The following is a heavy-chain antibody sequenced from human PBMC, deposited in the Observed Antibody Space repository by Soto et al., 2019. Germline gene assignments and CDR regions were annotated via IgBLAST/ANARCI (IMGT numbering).Heavy chain of an antibody. D-gene: IGHD5-18*01. CDR2: ISYDGSNK. J-gene: IGHJ4*02. V-gene: IGHV3-30-3*01. CDR1: GFNFSSYA. Sequence: PGGSLRLSCAASGFNFSSYAMHWVRQAPGKGLEWVAVISYDGSNKYYADSVKGRFTISRDNSKNTLYLQMNSLRAEDTAVYYCARDSRTAMDYWGQGTLVTVSS. CDR3: ARDSRTAMDY.